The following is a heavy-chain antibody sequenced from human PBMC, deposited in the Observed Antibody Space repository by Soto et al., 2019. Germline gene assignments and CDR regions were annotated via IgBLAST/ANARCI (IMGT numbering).Heavy chain of an antibody. CDR2: ISGSGGST. CDR1: GFTFSSYA. Sequence: EVQLLESGGGLVQPGGSLRLSCAASGFTFSSYAMSWVRQAPGKGLEWVSAISGSGGSTYYADSVKGRFTISRDNSKNTLYLQMNGLRAEDTAVYYCAKDLSYWNDEFDAFDIWGQGTMVTVSS. CDR3: AKDLSYWNDEFDAFDI. J-gene: IGHJ3*02. V-gene: IGHV3-23*01. D-gene: IGHD1-1*01.